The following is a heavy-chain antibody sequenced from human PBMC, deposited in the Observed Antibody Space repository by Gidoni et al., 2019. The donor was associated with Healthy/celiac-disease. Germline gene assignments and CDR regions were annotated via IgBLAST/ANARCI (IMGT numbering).Heavy chain of an antibody. CDR2: ISYNGSNK. CDR3: ARVACTGGVCYTGFDY. CDR1: GFTFISYA. J-gene: IGHJ4*02. Sequence: QVKRGESGGGVVQPGRSLRLSCAASGFTFISYAMHWVRQAPGKGLEWVAVISYNGSNKDYADSVKGRFTIARDNSKNTLYLQMNSRRAEDPAVYYCARVACTGGVCYTGFDYWGQGTLVTVSS. D-gene: IGHD2-8*02. V-gene: IGHV3-30-3*01.